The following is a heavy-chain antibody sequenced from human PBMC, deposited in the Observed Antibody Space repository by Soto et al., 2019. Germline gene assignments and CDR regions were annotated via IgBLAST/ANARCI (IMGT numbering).Heavy chain of an antibody. CDR3: ARGGYSSTWSNLLDRSRLDV. J-gene: IGHJ6*02. V-gene: IGHV1-69*06. D-gene: IGHD5-12*01. CDR2: IVPLFRTT. Sequence: QVRLVQSGAEAKKPGSSVKVSCKTSGGTFSSYAISWVRQAPGQGLEWMGGIVPLFRTTNYAQKFQGRVTITADTSTYTVSMELSRLRSGDTAVYYSARGGYSSTWSNLLDRSRLDVWGQGTTVTVSS. CDR1: GGTFSSYA.